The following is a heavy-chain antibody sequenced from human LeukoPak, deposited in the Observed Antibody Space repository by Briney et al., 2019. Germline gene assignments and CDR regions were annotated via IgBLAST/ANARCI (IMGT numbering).Heavy chain of an antibody. CDR2: IYYSGST. J-gene: IGHJ4*02. Sequence: SETLSLTCTVSGGSISSYYWSWIRQPPGKGLEWIGYIYYSGSTNYNPSLKSRVTISVDTSKNQFSLKLSSVTAADTAVYYCARDLHGTTAFDYWGQGTLVTVSS. CDR3: ARDLHGTTAFDY. V-gene: IGHV4-59*01. D-gene: IGHD1-1*01. CDR1: GGSISSYY.